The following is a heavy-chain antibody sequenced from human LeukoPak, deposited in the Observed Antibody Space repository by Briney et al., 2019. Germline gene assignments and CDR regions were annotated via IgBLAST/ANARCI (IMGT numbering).Heavy chain of an antibody. CDR2: IKQDGSEK. CDR1: GFTFSSYW. D-gene: IGHD2-2*01. J-gene: IGHJ4*02. V-gene: IGHV3-7*01. CDR3: ASTKRFCTSTTCHYYFDY. Sequence: PGGSLRLSCAASGFTFSSYWMSWVRQAPGKGLEWVANIKQDGSEKHYVDSVKGQFTISRDNAKNSMSLQVNSLRAEDTAVYYCASTKRFCTSTTCHYYFDYWGRGTLVTVSS.